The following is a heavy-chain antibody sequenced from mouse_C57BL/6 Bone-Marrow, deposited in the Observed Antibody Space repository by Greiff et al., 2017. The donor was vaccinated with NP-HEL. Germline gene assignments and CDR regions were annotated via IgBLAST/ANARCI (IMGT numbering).Heavy chain of an antibody. D-gene: IGHD2-2*01. CDR3: TEDEDYGYDRVSFDY. CDR1: GFTFSSYA. CDR2: ISSGGDYT. V-gene: IGHV5-9-1*02. J-gene: IGHJ3*01. Sequence: EVKLMESGAGLVKPGGSLKLSCAASGFTFSSYAMSWVRQTPEKRLEWVAYISSGGDYTYYADTVKGRFPISTDNSRNTLYLQMSSLESEDTAMYYCTEDEDYGYDRVSFDYWGQGTLVTVSA.